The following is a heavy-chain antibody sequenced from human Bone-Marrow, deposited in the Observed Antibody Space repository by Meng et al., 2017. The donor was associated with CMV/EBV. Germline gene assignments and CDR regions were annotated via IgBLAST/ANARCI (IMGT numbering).Heavy chain of an antibody. D-gene: IGHD1/OR15-1a*01. J-gene: IGHJ4*02. V-gene: IGHV2-5*02. CDR1: FSLSTSCVG. CDR3: AHRLGGNNWNTGHFDY. Sequence: FSLSTSCVGVGWLRQPPGKALEWLALIYCDDDKRYSPSLRSRLTITKDTSKNQVVLTMTNMDPVDTGTYYCAHRLGGNNWNTGHFDYWGQGTLVTVSS. CDR2: IYCDDDK.